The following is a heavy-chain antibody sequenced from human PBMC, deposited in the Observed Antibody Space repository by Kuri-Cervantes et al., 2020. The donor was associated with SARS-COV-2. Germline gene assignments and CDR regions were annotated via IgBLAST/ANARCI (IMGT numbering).Heavy chain of an antibody. CDR2: INPDGSYT. V-gene: IGHV3-74*01. J-gene: IGHJ4*02. Sequence: LTCAAYGFTFSRHWIHWVRQAPGKGLVWVSRINPDGSYTNNTDSVKGRSTLSRDNAKNMLFLQMNSLRAEDTAVYYCVRDGDHWNFDYWGQGTLVTVSS. D-gene: IGHD1-1*01. CDR3: VRDGDHWNFDY. CDR1: GFTFSRHW.